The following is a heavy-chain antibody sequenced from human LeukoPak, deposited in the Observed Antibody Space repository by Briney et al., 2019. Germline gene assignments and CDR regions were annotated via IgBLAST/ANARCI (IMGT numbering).Heavy chain of an antibody. V-gene: IGHV5-51*01. CDR1: GYSFTSYW. D-gene: IGHD3-22*01. CDR2: IYPGDSDT. Sequence: GESLKISCKGSGYSFTSYWIGWVRQMPGKGLEWMGIIYPGDSDTRYSPSFQGQVTISADKSISTAYLQWSSLKASDTAMYYCARHSYDSSGYSYTPIGDYWGQGTLVTVSS. J-gene: IGHJ4*02. CDR3: ARHSYDSSGYSYTPIGDY.